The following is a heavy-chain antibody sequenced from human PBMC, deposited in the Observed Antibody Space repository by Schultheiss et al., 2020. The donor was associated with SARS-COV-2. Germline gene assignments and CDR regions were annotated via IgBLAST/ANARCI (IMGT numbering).Heavy chain of an antibody. CDR1: GFTFSSYG. CDR3: TTDFPYCSGGSCYIG. J-gene: IGHJ4*02. D-gene: IGHD2-15*01. Sequence: GESLKISCAASGFTFSSYGMHWVRQAPGKGLEWVAVISYDGSNKYYADSVKGRFTISRDNSKNTLYLQMNSLKTEDTAVYYCTTDFPYCSGGSCYIGWGQGTLVTVSS. V-gene: IGHV3-30*03. CDR2: ISYDGSNK.